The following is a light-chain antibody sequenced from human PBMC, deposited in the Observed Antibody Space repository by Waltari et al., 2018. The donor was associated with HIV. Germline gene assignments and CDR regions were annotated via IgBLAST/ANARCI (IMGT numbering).Light chain of an antibody. CDR1: QSVLYSSNNKNF. V-gene: IGKV4-1*01. J-gene: IGKJ3*01. Sequence: ILLTQSPDSLDVSLGERATITCTSSQSVLYSSNNKNFLAWYPKKPGQPPKLLVYWASSREFGVPDRFSGSGSGTDSTLTISSLQAEDVGVYYWQQYYTTPRTFGPGTTVDIK. CDR2: WAS. CDR3: QQYYTTPRT.